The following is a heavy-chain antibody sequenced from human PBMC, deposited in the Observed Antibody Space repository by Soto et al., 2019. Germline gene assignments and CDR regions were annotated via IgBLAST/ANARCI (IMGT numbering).Heavy chain of an antibody. CDR1: GGSISSYY. V-gene: IGHV4-34*01. CDR3: ARRGTTYDYIWGSYRYNGTFDY. J-gene: IGHJ4*02. D-gene: IGHD3-16*02. Sequence: SETLSLTCTVSGGSISSYYWSWIRQPPGKGLEWIGEINHSGSTNYNPSLKSRVTISVDTSKNQFSLKLSSVTAADTAVYYCARRGTTYDYIWGSYRYNGTFDYWGQGTLVTVSS. CDR2: INHSGST.